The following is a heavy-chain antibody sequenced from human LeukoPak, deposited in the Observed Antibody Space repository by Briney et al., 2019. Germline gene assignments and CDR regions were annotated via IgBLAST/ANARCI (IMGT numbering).Heavy chain of an antibody. J-gene: IGHJ4*02. D-gene: IGHD5-24*01. CDR2: IKQDGSEK. V-gene: IGHV3-7*03. CDR3: ARVVGRDGYKDY. CDR1: GFTFSNFW. Sequence: GGSLRLSCAASGFTFSNFWMSWVRQAPRKGLEWVAKIKQDGSEKYYVDSVKGRFTISRDNSKNTLYLQMNSLRAEDTAVYYCARVVGRDGYKDYWGQGTLVTVSS.